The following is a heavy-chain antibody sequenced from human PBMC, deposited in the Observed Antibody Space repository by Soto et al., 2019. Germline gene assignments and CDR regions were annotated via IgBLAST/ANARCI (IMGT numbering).Heavy chain of an antibody. CDR3: AKAAGSDYYPVDY. CDR1: GFTFSSYA. CDR2: ISVIGGST. D-gene: IGHD3-22*01. V-gene: IGHV3-23*01. J-gene: IGHJ4*02. Sequence: PGGSLRLSCAASGFTFSSYAMSWFRQAPGKGLEWVSSISVIGGSTYYADSVKGRFTISRDNSKSTLFLHMNSLRAEATAVYYCAKAAGSDYYPVDYWGQGTLVTVSS.